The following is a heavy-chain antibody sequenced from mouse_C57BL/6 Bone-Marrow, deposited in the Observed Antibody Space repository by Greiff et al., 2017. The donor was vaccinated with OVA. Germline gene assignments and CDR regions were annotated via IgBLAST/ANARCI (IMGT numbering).Heavy chain of an antibody. V-gene: IGHV5-2*01. CDR3: ARHGYYPNWYFDV. CDR1: EYEFPSHD. J-gene: IGHJ1*03. CDR2: INSDGGST. Sequence: EVNVVESGGGLVQPGESLKLSCESNEYEFPSHDMSWVRKTPEKRLELVAAINSDGGSTYYPDTMERRFIISRDNTKKTLDLQMRSLRSEDTALYYCARHGYYPNWYFDVWGTGTTVTVSA. D-gene: IGHD2-3*01.